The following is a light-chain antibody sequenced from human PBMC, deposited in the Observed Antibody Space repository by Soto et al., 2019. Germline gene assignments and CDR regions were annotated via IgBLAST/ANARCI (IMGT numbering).Light chain of an antibody. V-gene: IGLV1-51*02. CDR1: SSNIGNNY. Sequence: QSVLTQPPSVSAAPGQKVTISCSGSSSNIGNNYVSWYQQLPETAPKLLIYENNKRPSGIPVRFSGSKSGTSATLGITGLQTGDEADYYCGTWDISLSLWVFGGGTKLTVL. J-gene: IGLJ3*02. CDR2: ENN. CDR3: GTWDISLSLWV.